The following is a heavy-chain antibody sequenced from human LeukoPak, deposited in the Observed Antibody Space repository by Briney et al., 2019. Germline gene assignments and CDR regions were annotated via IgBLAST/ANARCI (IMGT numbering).Heavy chain of an antibody. CDR2: IYYSGST. J-gene: IGHJ4*02. Sequence: SETLSLTCTVSGGSISSSSYYWGWIRQPPGKRLEWIGSIYYSGSTYYNPSLKSRVTISVDTSRNPFSLKLSSVTAADTAVYYCARHWGPLSRPDSRGYITSANFDYWGQGTLVTVSS. D-gene: IGHD3-22*01. V-gene: IGHV4-39*01. CDR3: ARHWGPLSRPDSRGYITSANFDY. CDR1: GGSISSSSYY.